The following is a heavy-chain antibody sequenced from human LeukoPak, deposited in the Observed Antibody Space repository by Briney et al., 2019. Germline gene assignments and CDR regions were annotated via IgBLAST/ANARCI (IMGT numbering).Heavy chain of an antibody. CDR1: GFTFSSYG. Sequence: GGSLRLSCAASGFTFSSYGMHWVCQAPGKGLEWVAVISYDGSNKYYADSVKGRFTISRDNSKNTLYLQMNSLRAEDTAVYYCAAVPAVPEGFFDYWGQGTLVAVSS. CDR2: ISYDGSNK. CDR3: AAVPAVPEGFFDY. D-gene: IGHD2-2*01. V-gene: IGHV3-30*03. J-gene: IGHJ4*02.